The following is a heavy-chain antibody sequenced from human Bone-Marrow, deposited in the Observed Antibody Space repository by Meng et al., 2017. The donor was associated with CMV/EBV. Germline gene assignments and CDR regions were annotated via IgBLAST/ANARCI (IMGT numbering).Heavy chain of an antibody. Sequence: GSLRLSCTVSGGSISSYYWSWIRQPPGKGLEWIGYIYYSGSTNYNPSLKSRVTISIDTSKNLFSLKLSSVTAADTAVYYCARERNDFWSGYSQRYFDYWGQGTLVTVSS. CDR1: GGSISSYY. CDR3: ARERNDFWSGYSQRYFDY. J-gene: IGHJ4*02. D-gene: IGHD3-3*01. V-gene: IGHV4-59*01. CDR2: IYYSGST.